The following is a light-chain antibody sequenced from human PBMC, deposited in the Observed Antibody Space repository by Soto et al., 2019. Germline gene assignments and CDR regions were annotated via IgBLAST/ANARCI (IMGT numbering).Light chain of an antibody. CDR2: GNS. J-gene: IGLJ1*01. V-gene: IGLV1-40*01. CDR1: SSNIGAGYD. Sequence: QSVLTQPPSVSGAPGQRVTISCTGSSSNIGAGYDVHWYQQLPGTAPKLLIYGNSNRPSGVPDRFSGSKSGTSASLAITGLQAEDEADYYCSAWDDRLNGYVFATGTKLTVL. CDR3: SAWDDRLNGYV.